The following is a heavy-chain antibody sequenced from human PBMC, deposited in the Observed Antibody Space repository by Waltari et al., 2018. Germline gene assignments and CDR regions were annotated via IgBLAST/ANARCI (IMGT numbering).Heavy chain of an antibody. Sequence: QLQLQESGPGLVKPSETLSLTCPVSGASVSSRIHYWGWIRQPPGKGLEWIGSITHSGGSYYNPSLRSRVTLLVDTSKNQFSLRVNSVTAADMALYYCARHMTTVTTSSFDYWGQGALVTVSS. CDR2: ITHSGGS. CDR3: ARHMTTVTTSSFDY. V-gene: IGHV4-39*07. CDR1: GASVSSRIHY. D-gene: IGHD4-17*01. J-gene: IGHJ4*02.